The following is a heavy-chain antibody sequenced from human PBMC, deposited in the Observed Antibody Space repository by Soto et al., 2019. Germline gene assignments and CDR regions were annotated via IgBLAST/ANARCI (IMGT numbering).Heavy chain of an antibody. CDR3: ARWVVGGIWGQKPDYYMDV. CDR2: MNPNSGNT. J-gene: IGHJ6*03. Sequence: QVQLVQSGAEVKKPGASVKVSCKASGYTFTSYDINWVRQATGQGLEWMGWMNPNSGNTGYAQKFQGRVTMTRNTSISTAYMELSSLRSEDTAVYYCARWVVGGIWGQKPDYYMDVWGKGTTVTVSS. CDR1: GYTFTSYD. V-gene: IGHV1-8*01. D-gene: IGHD2-15*01.